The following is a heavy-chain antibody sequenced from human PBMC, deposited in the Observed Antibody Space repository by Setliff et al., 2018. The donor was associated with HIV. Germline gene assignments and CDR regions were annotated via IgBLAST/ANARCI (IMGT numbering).Heavy chain of an antibody. CDR2: IYYSGST. V-gene: IGHV4-39*01. Sequence: PSETLSLTCTVSGASIGRRSDCWAWIRRPPGKGLEWIGNIYYSGSTYYNPSLKTRVTISVDGSKNQFSLKLKSVTAADTAVYYCARWHPPYGFWEEDYWGQGTLVTVSS. D-gene: IGHD3-10*01. J-gene: IGHJ4*02. CDR1: GASIGRRSDC. CDR3: ARWHPPYGFWEEDY.